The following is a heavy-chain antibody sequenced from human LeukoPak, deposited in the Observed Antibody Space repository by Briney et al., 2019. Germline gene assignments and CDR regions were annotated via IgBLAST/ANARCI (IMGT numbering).Heavy chain of an antibody. V-gene: IGHV1-46*01. CDR2: INPSGGST. D-gene: IGHD1-20*01. J-gene: IGHJ3*02. Sequence: ASVKVSCKASGYTFTSYYMHWVRQAPGQGLEWMGIINPSGGSTSYAQKFQGRVTMTRDTSTSTVYMELSSLRSEDTAVYYCARELITGTTLDAFDIWGQGTMVTVSS. CDR1: GYTFTSYY. CDR3: ARELITGTTLDAFDI.